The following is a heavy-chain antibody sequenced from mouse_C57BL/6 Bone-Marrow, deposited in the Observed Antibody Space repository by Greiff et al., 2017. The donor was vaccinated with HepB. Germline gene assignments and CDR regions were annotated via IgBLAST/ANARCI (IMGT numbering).Heavy chain of an antibody. CDR2: IYPGDGDT. Sequence: QVQLQQSGPELVKPGASVKISCKASGYAFSSSWMNWVKQRPGKGLEWIGRIYPGDGDTNYNGKFKGKATLTADKSSSTAYMQLSSLTSEDSAVYFFARGGYFDVWGTGTTVTVSS. CDR3: ARGGYFDV. J-gene: IGHJ1*03. V-gene: IGHV1-82*01. CDR1: GYAFSSSW.